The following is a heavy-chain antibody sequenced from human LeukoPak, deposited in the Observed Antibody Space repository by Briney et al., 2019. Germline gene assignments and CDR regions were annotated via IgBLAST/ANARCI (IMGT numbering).Heavy chain of an antibody. CDR3: TRTMGGGYSPFDY. D-gene: IGHD1-26*01. V-gene: IGHV3-72*01. J-gene: IGHJ4*02. Sequence: PGGSLRLSCAAFGFTLSSHYMGWVRQAPGKGREWVGRARNKANSYSTEYAASVKGRFTISRDDSENSLWLQMNSLKTEDTAVYYCTRTMGGGYSPFDYWGQGTLVTVSS. CDR2: ARNKANSYST. CDR1: GFTLSSHY.